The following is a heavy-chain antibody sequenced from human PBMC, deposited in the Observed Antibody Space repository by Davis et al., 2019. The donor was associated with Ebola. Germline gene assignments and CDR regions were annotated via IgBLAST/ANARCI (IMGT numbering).Heavy chain of an antibody. J-gene: IGHJ4*02. V-gene: IGHV3-74*01. Sequence: GESLKISCAASGFTFTTYSMSWVRQAPGKGLVWVSRINSDGSFTSYGDSVKGRFTISRDNAKNTLYLQMTSLRADDTAVYYCATDPYGGNPQSADYWGQGSLVTVSS. CDR2: INSDGSFT. D-gene: IGHD3-16*01. CDR3: ATDPYGGNPQSADY. CDR1: GFTFTTYS.